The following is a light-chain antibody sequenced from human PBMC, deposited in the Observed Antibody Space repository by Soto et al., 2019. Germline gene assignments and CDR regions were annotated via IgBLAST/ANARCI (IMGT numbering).Light chain of an antibody. CDR3: QQRSNWPSIT. J-gene: IGKJ5*01. Sequence: DIQMTQSPSAMSASVGDRVTITCRASQGISKYLAWFQQKPGKVPKRVIYAASSLQSGVPSRFSGSGSGTEFTLTISSLQPEDFAVYYCQQRSNWPSITFGQGTRLEIK. CDR1: QGISKY. CDR2: AAS. V-gene: IGKV1-17*03.